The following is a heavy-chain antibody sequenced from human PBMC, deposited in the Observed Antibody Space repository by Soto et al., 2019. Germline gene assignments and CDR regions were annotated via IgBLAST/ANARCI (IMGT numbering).Heavy chain of an antibody. CDR3: ASSNWNYGTRAFDV. J-gene: IGHJ3*01. V-gene: IGHV4-4*02. Sequence: SETLSLTCAVSSGSISSSNWWSWVRQPPGKGLEWIGEIYHSGSTKYNPSLKSRVTISVDKSKNKISLKLRSVTAADTAVYYCASSNWNYGTRAFDVWGQGTMVTVSS. CDR2: IYHSGST. D-gene: IGHD1-7*01. CDR1: SGSISSSNW.